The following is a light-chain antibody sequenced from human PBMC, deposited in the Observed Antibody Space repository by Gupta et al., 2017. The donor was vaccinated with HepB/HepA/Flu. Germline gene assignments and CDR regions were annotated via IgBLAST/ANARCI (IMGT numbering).Light chain of an antibody. J-gene: IGKJ4*01. Sequence: SPASLSLSPGERATLSCGASQSVSTYLAWYQQKPGQAPRLLIYDASKRATGTPARFSDSGSGTDFTLTISTLEPEDFAVYYCQQRSGWPPTFGGGSKVEIK. CDR2: DAS. CDR3: QQRSGWPPT. V-gene: IGKV3-11*01. CDR1: QSVSTY.